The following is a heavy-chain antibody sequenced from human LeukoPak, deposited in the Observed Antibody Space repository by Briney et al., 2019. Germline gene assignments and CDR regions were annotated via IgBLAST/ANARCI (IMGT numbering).Heavy chain of an antibody. J-gene: IGHJ4*02. D-gene: IGHD6-19*01. CDR3: ARGRIAVAGRELDY. Sequence: GGSLRLSCAASGFTVSTNCMTWVRQAPGKGLEWISVIYSDGNTFYADSVKGRFTISRDNSKNTLYLQMNSLRAEDTAVYYCARGRIAVAGRELDYWGQGTLVTVSS. CDR2: IYSDGNT. V-gene: IGHV3-53*01. CDR1: GFTVSTNC.